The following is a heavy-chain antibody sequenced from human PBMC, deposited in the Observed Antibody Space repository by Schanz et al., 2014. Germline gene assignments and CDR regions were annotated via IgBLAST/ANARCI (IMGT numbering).Heavy chain of an antibody. J-gene: IGHJ6*02. CDR2: IYHSGST. CDR3: ARAEINSGYARYYYGMDV. D-gene: IGHD5-12*01. CDR1: GGSISGSSYH. V-gene: IGHV4-39*07. Sequence: QLQLQESGPGLVKPSETLSLTCTVSGGSISGSSYHWGWTRQPPGKGLEWIGEIYHSGSTNYKPSLKSRVTISADKSKNQFSLKLSSVTAADTAVYYCARAEINSGYARYYYGMDVWGQGTTVTVSS.